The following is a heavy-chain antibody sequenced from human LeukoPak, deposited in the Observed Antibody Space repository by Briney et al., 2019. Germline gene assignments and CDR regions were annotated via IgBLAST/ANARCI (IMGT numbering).Heavy chain of an antibody. D-gene: IGHD2-2*02. V-gene: IGHV1-2*07. CDR3: AREPVVLVPAAIFNWFDP. CDR1: GYTFAYYY. CDR2: INPNSGGT. J-gene: IGHJ5*02. Sequence: ASVKVSFKASGYTFAYYYIHRVRQAPGQGPEWMGGINPNSGGTNYAHKFHVRVPMSRDTSISTAYMEVSRLRSDDTALYYCAREPVVLVPAAIFNWFDPWGQGTLVTVSS.